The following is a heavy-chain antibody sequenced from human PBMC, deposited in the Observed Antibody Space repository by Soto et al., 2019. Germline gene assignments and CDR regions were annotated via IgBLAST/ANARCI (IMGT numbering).Heavy chain of an antibody. Sequence: EVQLVESGGGLVRPGGSLRLSCAASGFTFSSYSMNWVRQAPGKGLEWVSSISSSSSYIYYADSVKGQFTISRDIAQNSLYMHMNSLRDEDTAVYYCARMGSQRYYYYGMDVWGQGTTVTVSS. CDR2: ISSSSSYI. CDR1: GFTFSSYS. CDR3: ARMGSQRYYYYGMDV. D-gene: IGHD6-25*01. V-gene: IGHV3-21*01. J-gene: IGHJ6*02.